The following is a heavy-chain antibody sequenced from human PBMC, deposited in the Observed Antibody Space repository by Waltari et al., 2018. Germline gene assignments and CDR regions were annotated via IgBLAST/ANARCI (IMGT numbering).Heavy chain of an antibody. Sequence: QVQLQQWGAGLLKPSDTLSLTCAVYGGSFSGYYWSWIRQPPGKGLEWIGEINHGRSTNYNPSLKGRVTIAVDTSKNQFSLKLSSVTAADTAVYYCARGPYGYYYYYYMDVWGKGTTVTVSS. J-gene: IGHJ6*03. CDR1: GGSFSGYY. V-gene: IGHV4-34*01. CDR2: INHGRST. D-gene: IGHD3-16*01. CDR3: ARGPYGYYYYYYMDV.